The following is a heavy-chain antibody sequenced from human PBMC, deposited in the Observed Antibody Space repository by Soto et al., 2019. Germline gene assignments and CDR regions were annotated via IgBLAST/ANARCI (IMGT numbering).Heavy chain of an antibody. CDR1: GFIFSPYW. Sequence: GGSLRLSCAASGFIFSPYWMHWVRQAPGKGLVWVSHISSDGSTTTYADSVKGRFTISRDNAKKTLFLQMNNLRAEDTAVYYCARDPSYGMDVWGQGTTVSVS. CDR3: ARDPSYGMDV. V-gene: IGHV3-74*01. CDR2: ISSDGSTT. J-gene: IGHJ6*02.